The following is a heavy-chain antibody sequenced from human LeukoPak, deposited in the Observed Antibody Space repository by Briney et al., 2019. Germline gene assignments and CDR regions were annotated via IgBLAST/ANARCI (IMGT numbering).Heavy chain of an antibody. V-gene: IGHV3-48*04. Sequence: GGSLRLSCAASGFTFSNYNMNWFRQAPGKGLEWVSYITTSSTNTYYADSVKGRFTISRDNAKNSLYLQMNSLRAEDTAVYYCARGSAGYDFWGQGTLVTVSS. J-gene: IGHJ4*02. CDR3: ARGSAGYDF. CDR1: GFTFSNYN. D-gene: IGHD5-12*01. CDR2: ITTSSTNT.